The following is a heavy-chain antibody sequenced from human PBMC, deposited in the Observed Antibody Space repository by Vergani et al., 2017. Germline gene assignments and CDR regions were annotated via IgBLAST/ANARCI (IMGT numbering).Heavy chain of an antibody. CDR3: ARAGEAYYCNCMDV. CDR2: IGTGGDT. CDR1: GFTLSSYA. J-gene: IGHJ6*02. Sequence: EVQLLESGGGLVQPAGSLRLSCAASGFTLSSYAMYGVRQATGKGLEWVGAIGTGGDTYYPGSVKGRFTISRENAKNSLYLQMNSLRAGDTAVYYCARAGEAYYCNCMDVWGQGTMVTVSS. V-gene: IGHV3-13*04. D-gene: IGHD3-16*01.